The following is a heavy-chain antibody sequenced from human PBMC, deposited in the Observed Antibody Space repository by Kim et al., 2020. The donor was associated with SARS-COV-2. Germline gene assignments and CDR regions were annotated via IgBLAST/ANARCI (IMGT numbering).Heavy chain of an antibody. J-gene: IGHJ1*01. CDR2: INHSGST. D-gene: IGHD3-10*01. CDR1: GGSFSGYY. V-gene: IGHV4-34*01. Sequence: SETLSLTCAVYGGSFSGYYWSWIRQPPGKGLEWIGEINHSGSTNYNPSLKSRVTISVDTSKNQFSLKLSSVTAADTAVYYCARGGYYYYGSGSPFQHWGQGTLVTVSS. CDR3: ARGGYYYYGSGSPFQH.